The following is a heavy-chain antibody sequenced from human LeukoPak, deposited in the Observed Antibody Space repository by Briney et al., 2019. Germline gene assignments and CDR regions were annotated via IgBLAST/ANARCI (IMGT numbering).Heavy chain of an antibody. CDR2: ISGSGGST. J-gene: IGHJ6*02. V-gene: IGHV3-23*01. D-gene: IGHD6-25*01. Sequence: PGGSLRLSCAASGFTFSSYAMSWVRQAPGKGLEWVSGISGSGGSTHYADSVKDRFTISRDNSKNTLYLQMNSLRAEDTAVYYCARDGRRRLYGVDVWGQGTTVTVSS. CDR3: ARDGRRRLYGVDV. CDR1: GFTFSSYA.